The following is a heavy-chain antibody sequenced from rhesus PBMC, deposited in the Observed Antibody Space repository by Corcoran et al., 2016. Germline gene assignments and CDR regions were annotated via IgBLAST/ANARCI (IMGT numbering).Heavy chain of an antibody. CDR1: GFTFSIYG. CDR2: INSGGGST. Sequence: EVQLVGTGGGLVQPGGSLKLACAASGFTFSIYGMPWVPTAPGKGLEWVSAINSGGGSTYYADAVKGRFTISRDNSKNTLSLQMNSLRPEDTAVYYCAKRASSWSYFDYWGQGVLVTVSS. V-gene: IGHV3S5*01. D-gene: IGHD6-13*01. J-gene: IGHJ4*01. CDR3: AKRASSWSYFDY.